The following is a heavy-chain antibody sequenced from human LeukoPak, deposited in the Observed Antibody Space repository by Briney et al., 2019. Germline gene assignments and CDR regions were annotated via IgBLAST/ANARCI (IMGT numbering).Heavy chain of an antibody. J-gene: IGHJ5*02. CDR1: GGSISSYY. CDR2: IYYSGST. D-gene: IGHD2-2*01. CDR3: ARGAGAYIVVVPAAIWFDP. V-gene: IGHV4-59*01. Sequence: SETLSLTCTVSGGSISSYYWSWIRQPLGKGLEWVGYIYYSGSTNYNPSLKSRVTISVDTSKNQFSLKLSSVTAADTAVYYCARGAGAYIVVVPAAIWFDPWGQETLVTVSS.